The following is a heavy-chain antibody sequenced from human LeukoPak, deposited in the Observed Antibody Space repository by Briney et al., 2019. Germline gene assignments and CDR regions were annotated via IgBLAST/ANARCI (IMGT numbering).Heavy chain of an antibody. J-gene: IGHJ5*02. CDR3: AKDAQPRSRWFDP. Sequence: PGGYLRLSCAASGFIFKDYWMIWVRQAPGKGLEWMANIKQDGSEKYYVDSVKGRFTISRDNAKNSLYLQMNTLRAEDTAMYYCAKDAQPRSRWFDPWGQGTLVTVSS. CDR1: GFIFKDYW. V-gene: IGHV3-7*03. D-gene: IGHD3-16*01. CDR2: IKQDGSEK.